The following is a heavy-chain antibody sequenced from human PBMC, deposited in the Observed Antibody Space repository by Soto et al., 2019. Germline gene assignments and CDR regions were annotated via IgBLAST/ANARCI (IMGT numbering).Heavy chain of an antibody. Sequence: QLLESGGGFVQPGGSLRLSWVASGFTVSNFAMAWVRQAPGEGLEWVSAISGSGDDTFYADSMKGRFTISRDNSKDPLYLQINSLRAEDTAVYYCANPIPKTGTTFGFWGQGTLVTVSS. CDR2: ISGSGDDT. CDR3: ANPIPKTGTTFGF. V-gene: IGHV3-23*01. J-gene: IGHJ4*02. CDR1: GFTVSNFA. D-gene: IGHD1-1*01.